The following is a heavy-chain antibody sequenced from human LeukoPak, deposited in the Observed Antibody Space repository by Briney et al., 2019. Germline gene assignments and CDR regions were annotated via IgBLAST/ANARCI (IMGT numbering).Heavy chain of an antibody. J-gene: IGHJ5*02. CDR3: ARNRRRFSTGWFDP. CDR1: GGTFSSYA. D-gene: IGHD2/OR15-2a*01. V-gene: IGHV1-69*13. CDR2: IIPIFGTA. Sequence: SVKVSCKASGGTFSSYAISWVRQAPGQGLEWMGGIIPIFGTANYAQKFQGRVTITADESTSTAYMELSSLRSEDTAVYYCARNRRRFSTGWFDPWGQGTLVTVSS.